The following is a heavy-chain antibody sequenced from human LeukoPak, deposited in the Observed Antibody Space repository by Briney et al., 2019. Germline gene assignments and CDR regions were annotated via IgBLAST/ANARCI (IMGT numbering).Heavy chain of an antibody. CDR2: IKQDGSEK. CDR1: GFTFSSYW. Sequence: GGSLRLSCAASGFTFSSYWMSWVRQAPGKGLEWVANIKQDGSEKYYVDSVKGRFTISRDNAKNSLYLQMNSLRAEDTAVYYCARAATTVTTRDWFDPWGQGTLVTVSS. V-gene: IGHV3-7*01. D-gene: IGHD4-17*01. CDR3: ARAATTVTTRDWFDP. J-gene: IGHJ5*02.